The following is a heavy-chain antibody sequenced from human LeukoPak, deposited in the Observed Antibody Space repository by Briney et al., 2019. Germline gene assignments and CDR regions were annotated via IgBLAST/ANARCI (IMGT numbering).Heavy chain of an antibody. D-gene: IGHD4-11*01. CDR3: ARDYSNYDYYCYIDV. V-gene: IGHV4-4*07. J-gene: IGHJ6*03. CDR2: IYTSGST. CDR1: GGSISNHY. Sequence: SETLSLTCTVSGGSISNHYWSWIRQPAGKGLEWIGRIYTSGSTSYKPSLKSRVTISVDKSKNQFSLKLSSVTAADTAVYYCARDYSNYDYYCYIDVWGKGTTVTVSS.